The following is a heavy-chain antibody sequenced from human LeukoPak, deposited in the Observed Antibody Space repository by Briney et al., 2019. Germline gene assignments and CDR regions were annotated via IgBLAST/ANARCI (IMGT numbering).Heavy chain of an antibody. CDR1: GYSISSGYY. Sequence: SETLSLTCNVSGYSISSGYYWGWTRQPPGKGLEYIGSIFHTGSADYNPSLKSRVTLSVDTSKNQFSLKLNSVTAADTAVYYCVREREKQWLFWGQGTLVPVSS. J-gene: IGHJ4*02. D-gene: IGHD6-19*01. CDR3: VREREKQWLF. CDR2: IFHTGSA. V-gene: IGHV4-38-2*02.